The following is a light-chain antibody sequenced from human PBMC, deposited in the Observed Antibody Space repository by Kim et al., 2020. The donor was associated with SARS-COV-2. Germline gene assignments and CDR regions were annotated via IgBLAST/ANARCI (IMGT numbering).Light chain of an antibody. CDR1: KLGDKY. CDR2: QDS. Sequence: SYELTQPPSVSVSPGQTASITCSGDKLGDKYACXYQQKPGQSPVLVIYQDSKRPSGIPERFSGSISGNTATLTISGTQAMDEADYYCQAWDSSTEVFGGG. V-gene: IGLV3-1*01. CDR3: QAWDSSTEV. J-gene: IGLJ7*01.